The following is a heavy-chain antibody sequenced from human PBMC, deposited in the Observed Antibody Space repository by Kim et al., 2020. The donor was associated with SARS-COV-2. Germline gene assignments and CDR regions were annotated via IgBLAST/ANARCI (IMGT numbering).Heavy chain of an antibody. V-gene: IGHV3-15*01. CDR3: TTDLYYYDSSGYYYFDY. CDR1: GFTFSNAW. J-gene: IGHJ4*02. Sequence: GGSLRLSCAASGFTFSNAWMSWVRQAPGKGLEWVGRIKSKTDGGTTDYAAPVKGRFTISRDDSKNTLYLQMNSLKTEDTAVYYCTTDLYYYDSSGYYYFDYWGQGTLVTVSS. D-gene: IGHD3-22*01. CDR2: IKSKTDGGTT.